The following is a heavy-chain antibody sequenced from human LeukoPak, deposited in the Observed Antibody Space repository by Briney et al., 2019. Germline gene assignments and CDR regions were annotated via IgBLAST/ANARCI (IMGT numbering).Heavy chain of an antibody. Sequence: PGRSLRLSCAASGFTFSSYAMSWVRQAPGKGLEWVSTISSGDSTYYADSVKGRFTISRDNSKNTLYLQMNSLRAEDTAVYYCAKDEDSSGWYVHFQHWGQGTLVTVSS. D-gene: IGHD6-13*01. CDR1: GFTFSSYA. J-gene: IGHJ1*01. CDR2: ISSGDST. CDR3: AKDEDSSGWYVHFQH. V-gene: IGHV3-23*01.